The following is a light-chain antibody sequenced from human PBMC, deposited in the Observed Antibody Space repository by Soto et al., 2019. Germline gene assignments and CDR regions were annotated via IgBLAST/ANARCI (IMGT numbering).Light chain of an antibody. CDR2: SAS. CDR3: QQTYSTPWT. J-gene: IGKJ1*01. V-gene: IGKV1-39*01. Sequence: DIQMTESPASLSASVGDSFTISCLSGRTISTYLNWYQQKPGEAPKLLIYSASRSQSAVPSRFSAAGSGTDFTITVTSLQPEDFATYFCQQTYSTPWTFGQGTKVDIK. CDR1: RTISTY.